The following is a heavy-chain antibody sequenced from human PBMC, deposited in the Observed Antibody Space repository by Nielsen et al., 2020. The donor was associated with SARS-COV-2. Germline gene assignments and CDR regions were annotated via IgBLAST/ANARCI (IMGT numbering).Heavy chain of an antibody. CDR3: ARARATIFGLVMSYGMDV. J-gene: IGHJ6*02. V-gene: IGHV1-2*06. CDR2: INPYSGGT. D-gene: IGHD3/OR15-3a*01. Sequence: SVTVSCNASGYTFTDYYIHWVRQAPGQGLEWMGRINPYSGGTNYAQKFQGTVTMARDASISTVYMKLTSDDTAVYYCARARATIFGLVMSYGMDVWGQGTTVAVSS. CDR1: GYTFTDYY.